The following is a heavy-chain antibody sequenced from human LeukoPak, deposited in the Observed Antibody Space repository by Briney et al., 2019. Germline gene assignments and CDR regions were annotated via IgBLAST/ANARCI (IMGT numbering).Heavy chain of an antibody. D-gene: IGHD6-13*01. V-gene: IGHV4-34*01. J-gene: IGHJ4*02. CDR3: ARGQSAGEV. CDR2: INHSGST. CDR1: GGSFSGYY. Sequence: PSETLSLTCAVYGGSFSGYYWSWIRQPPGKGLEWIGEINHSGSTNYNPSLKSRVTISVDTSKNQFSLKLSSVTAADTAVYYCARGQSAGEVWGQGTLVTVSS.